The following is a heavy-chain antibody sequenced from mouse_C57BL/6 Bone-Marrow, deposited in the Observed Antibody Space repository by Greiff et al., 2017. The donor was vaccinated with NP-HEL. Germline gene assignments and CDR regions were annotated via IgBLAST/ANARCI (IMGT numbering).Heavy chain of an antibody. J-gene: IGHJ3*01. V-gene: IGHV1-74*01. CDR2: IHPSDSDT. CDR3: ATAALYDGYPWFAY. Sequence: VKLQQPGAGLVKPGASVKVSCKASGYTFTSYWMHWVKQRPGQGLEWIGRIHPSDSDTNYNQKFKGKATLTVDKSSSTAYMQLSSLTSEDSAVYYCATAALYDGYPWFAYWGQGTLVTVSA. CDR1: GYTFTSYW. D-gene: IGHD2-3*01.